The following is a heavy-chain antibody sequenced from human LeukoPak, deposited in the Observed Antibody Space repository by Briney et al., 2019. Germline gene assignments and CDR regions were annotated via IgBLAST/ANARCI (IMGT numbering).Heavy chain of an antibody. J-gene: IGHJ5*02. CDR3: ARGGVQLWFSWFDP. V-gene: IGHV1-69*13. CDR2: IIPIFGTA. Sequence: ASVKVSCKASGGTFSSYAISWVRQAPGQGLEWMGGIIPIFGTANYAQKFQGRVTITADESTSTAYMELSSLRSEDTAVYYCARGGVQLWFSWFDPWGQGTLVTVSS. D-gene: IGHD5-18*01. CDR1: GGTFSSYA.